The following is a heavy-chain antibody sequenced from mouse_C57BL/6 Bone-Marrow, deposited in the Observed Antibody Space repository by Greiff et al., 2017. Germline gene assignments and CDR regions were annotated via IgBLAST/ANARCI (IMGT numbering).Heavy chain of an antibody. CDR3: AREYDYDDGVY. D-gene: IGHD2-4*01. CDR1: GYTFTDYN. CDR2: IYPGSGNT. J-gene: IGHJ4*01. Sequence: QVQLQQSGPELVRPGASVKLSCKASGYTFTDYNINWVKQSHGQRLEWIARIYPGSGNTYYNEKFKGKATVTAEKSSSTAYMQLSSLTCEDSAVYFCAREYDYDDGVYGGQGTSVTVSS. V-gene: IGHV1-76*01.